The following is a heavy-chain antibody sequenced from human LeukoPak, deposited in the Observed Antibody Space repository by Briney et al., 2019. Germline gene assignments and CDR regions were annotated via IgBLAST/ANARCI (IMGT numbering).Heavy chain of an antibody. V-gene: IGHV3-21*01. J-gene: IGHJ6*02. CDR1: GFTFSSYS. CDR3: ASLFGVVKTYYYYYGMDV. D-gene: IGHD3-3*01. CDR2: ISSSSSYI. Sequence: GGSLRLSCAASGFTFSSYSMNWVRQAPGKGLEWVSSISSSSSYIYYADSVKGRFTISRDNAKNSLYLQMNSLRAEDTAVYYCASLFGVVKTYYYYYGMDVWGQVTTVTVSS.